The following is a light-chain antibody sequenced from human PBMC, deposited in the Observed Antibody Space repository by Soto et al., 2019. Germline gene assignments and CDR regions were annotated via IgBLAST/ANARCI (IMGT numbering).Light chain of an antibody. CDR3: QQYNNWPLT. J-gene: IGKJ4*01. CDR2: VAS. V-gene: IGKV3-15*01. Sequence: EIVLTQSPGTLSLSPGERATLSCRASQSVSNNYLAWYQQKPGQAPRLLIYVASTRATGVPARFTGSGSGTEFTLTITSLQPEDFAIYYCQQYNNWPLTFGGGTKVDIK. CDR1: QSVSNN.